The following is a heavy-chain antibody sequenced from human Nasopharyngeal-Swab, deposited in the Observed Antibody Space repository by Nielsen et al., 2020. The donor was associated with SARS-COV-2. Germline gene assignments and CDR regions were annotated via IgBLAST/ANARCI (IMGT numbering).Heavy chain of an antibody. J-gene: IGHJ5*02. CDR3: ASPVEMSTT. Sequence: SVKVSCKASGVTFSSYAISWVRQAPGQGLEWMGRIIPILGIPNYAQKFQGRLTITADTSTTTAYMELSSLRSEDTAVYYCASPVEMSTTWGQGTLVTVSS. D-gene: IGHD5-24*01. CDR1: GVTFSSYA. V-gene: IGHV1-69*04. CDR2: IIPILGIP.